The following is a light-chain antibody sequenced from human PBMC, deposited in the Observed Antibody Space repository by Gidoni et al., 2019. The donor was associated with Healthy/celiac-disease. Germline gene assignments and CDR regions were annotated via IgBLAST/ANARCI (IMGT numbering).Light chain of an antibody. Sequence: QSALTQPASESGSPGQSITISCTGTSSDVGSYNLVSWYQQHPGKAPKLRIYEGSKRPSGVSNRFSGSKSGNTASRTISGLQAEDEADYYCCSYAGSSTVVFGGGTKLTVL. J-gene: IGLJ2*01. CDR3: CSYAGSSTVV. V-gene: IGLV2-23*01. CDR1: SSDVGSYNL. CDR2: EGS.